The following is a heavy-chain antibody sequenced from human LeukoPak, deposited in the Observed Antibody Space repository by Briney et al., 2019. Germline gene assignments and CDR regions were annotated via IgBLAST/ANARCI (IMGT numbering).Heavy chain of an antibody. J-gene: IGHJ4*02. Sequence: ASVKVSCKASGYTFTGYYMHWVRQAPGQGLEWMGWINPNSGGTNYAQKFQGRVTMTRDTSISTAHMELSRLRSDDTAVYYCARGHCSSTSCYDYFDYWGQGTLVTVSS. CDR3: ARGHCSSTSCYDYFDY. D-gene: IGHD2-2*01. CDR1: GYTFTGYY. V-gene: IGHV1-2*02. CDR2: INPNSGGT.